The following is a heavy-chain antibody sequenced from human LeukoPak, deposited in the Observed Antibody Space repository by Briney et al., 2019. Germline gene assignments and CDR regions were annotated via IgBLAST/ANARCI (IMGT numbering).Heavy chain of an antibody. CDR1: RFTFSTSG. Sequence: PGGSLRLSCAASRFTFSTSGMNWVRQAPGKGLEWVPYISSGSSTIFYSDSVKGRFTISRDNAKNTLHLQMNSLRAEDTAVYYCARGGYYGSGRYYFDSWGQGTLVTVSS. CDR2: ISSGSSTI. CDR3: ARGGYYGSGRYYFDS. V-gene: IGHV3-48*04. J-gene: IGHJ4*02. D-gene: IGHD3-3*01.